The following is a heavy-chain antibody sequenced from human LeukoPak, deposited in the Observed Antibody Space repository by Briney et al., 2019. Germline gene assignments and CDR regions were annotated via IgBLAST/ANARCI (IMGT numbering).Heavy chain of an antibody. Sequence: SETLSLTCAVYGGSFSGYYWSWIRQPPGKGLEWIGEINHSGSTNYNPSLKSRVTISVDTSKNQFSLKLSSVTAADTAVYYCASYQPYSSSFWFDYWGQGNLVTVSS. V-gene: IGHV4-34*01. CDR1: GGSFSGYY. CDR3: ASYQPYSSSFWFDY. D-gene: IGHD6-13*01. J-gene: IGHJ4*02. CDR2: INHSGST.